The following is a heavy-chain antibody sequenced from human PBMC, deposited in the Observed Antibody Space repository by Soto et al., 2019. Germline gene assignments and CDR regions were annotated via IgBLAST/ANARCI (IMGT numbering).Heavy chain of an antibody. CDR3: VRDGSGYDDLMDV. Sequence: PSQTLSLTCVIFRGSAASSSAAWNWIRQSPSRVLEWLGRTYYRSKWYNDYAVSVKSRITINPDTSKNQFSLQLNSVTPEDTAVYYCVRDGSGYDDLMDVWGQGSTVTGSS. CDR2: TYYRSKWYN. V-gene: IGHV6-1*01. CDR1: RGSAASSSAA. D-gene: IGHD5-12*01. J-gene: IGHJ6*02.